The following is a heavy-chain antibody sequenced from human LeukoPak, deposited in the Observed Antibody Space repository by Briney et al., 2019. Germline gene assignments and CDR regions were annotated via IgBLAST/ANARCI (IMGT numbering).Heavy chain of an antibody. CDR3: ASEPGGLVLGHFDY. J-gene: IGHJ4*02. V-gene: IGHV4-4*07. D-gene: IGHD6-6*01. Sequence: SETLSLTCTVSGGSISSYYWSWIRQPAGKGLEWIGRIYTSGSTNYNPSLKSRVTMSVDTSKNQFSLKLSSVTAADTAVYYCASEPGGLVLGHFDYWGQGTLVTVSS. CDR1: GGSISSYY. CDR2: IYTSGST.